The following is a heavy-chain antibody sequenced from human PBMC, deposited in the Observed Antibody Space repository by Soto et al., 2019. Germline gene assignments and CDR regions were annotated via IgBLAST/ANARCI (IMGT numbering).Heavy chain of an antibody. CDR3: ARGWGLEWLLSYYYYYYMDV. V-gene: IGHV3-66*01. Sequence: HHGGSLGLARAASGVTVRSKLMGGVRQAKGKGLEWVSVIYSGGSTYYADSVKGRFTISRDNSKNTLYLQMNSLRAEDTAVYYCARGWGLEWLLSYYYYYYMDVWGKGTTVTVSS. CDR2: IYSGGST. J-gene: IGHJ6*03. D-gene: IGHD3-3*01. CDR1: GVTVRSKL.